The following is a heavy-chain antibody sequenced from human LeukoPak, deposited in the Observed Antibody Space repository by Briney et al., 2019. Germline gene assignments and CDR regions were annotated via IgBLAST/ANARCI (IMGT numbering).Heavy chain of an antibody. CDR3: TTETSRDYDWFDP. D-gene: IGHD4-17*01. CDR1: GFTFSNAW. Sequence: GGSLRLSCAASGFTFSNAWVSWVRQAPGKGLEWVGRIKSKTDGGTTDYAAPVKGRFTISRDDSKNTLYLQMNSLKTEDTAVYYCTTETSRDYDWFDPWGQGTLVTVSS. J-gene: IGHJ5*02. CDR2: IKSKTDGGTT. V-gene: IGHV3-15*01.